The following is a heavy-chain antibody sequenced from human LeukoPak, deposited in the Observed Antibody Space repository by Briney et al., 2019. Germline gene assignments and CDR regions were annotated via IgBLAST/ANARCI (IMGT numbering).Heavy chain of an antibody. D-gene: IGHD6-19*01. CDR3: AREEPGVAGTFDY. CDR2: ISGSGGST. J-gene: IGHJ4*02. CDR1: GFTLSSYA. V-gene: IGHV3-23*01. Sequence: TGESLRLSCAASGFTLSSYAMSGVRQAPGKGLAWVAAISGSGGSTYYADSLKGRFTISRDNSKNTLYLQINSLRAEDTAVYYCAREEPGVAGTFDYWGQGTLVTVSS.